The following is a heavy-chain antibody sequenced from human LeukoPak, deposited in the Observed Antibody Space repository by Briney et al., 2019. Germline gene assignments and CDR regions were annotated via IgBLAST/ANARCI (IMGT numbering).Heavy chain of an antibody. Sequence: ASVKVSCKASGYTFTSYYMRWVRQAPGQGLEWMGIINPSGGSTSYAQKFQGRVTMTRDTSTSTVYMELSSLRSEDTAVYYCARDARSDTAMATNFDYWGQGTLVTVSS. V-gene: IGHV1-46*01. CDR3: ARDARSDTAMATNFDY. J-gene: IGHJ4*02. CDR2: INPSGGST. CDR1: GYTFTSYY. D-gene: IGHD5-18*01.